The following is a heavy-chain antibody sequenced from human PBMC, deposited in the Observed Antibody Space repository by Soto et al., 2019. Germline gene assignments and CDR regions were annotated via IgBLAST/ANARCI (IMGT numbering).Heavy chain of an antibody. J-gene: IGHJ5*02. V-gene: IGHV4-39*01. CDR3: ARLVGGSGSYPNWFDP. CDR1: GGSISSSSYY. D-gene: IGHD3-10*01. CDR2: IYYSGST. Sequence: ETLSLTCTVSGGSISSSSYYWGWIRQPPGKGLEWIGSIYYSGSTYYNPSLKSRVTISVDTSKNQFSQKLSSVTAADTAVYYCARLVGGSGSYPNWFDPWGQGTLVTVSS.